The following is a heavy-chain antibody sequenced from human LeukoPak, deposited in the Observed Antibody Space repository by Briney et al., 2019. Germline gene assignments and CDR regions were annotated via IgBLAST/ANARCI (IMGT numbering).Heavy chain of an antibody. V-gene: IGHV4-34*01. CDR2: INHSGST. CDR1: GGSFSGYY. Sequence: SETLSLTCAVYGGSFSGYYWSWIRQPPGKGLEWIGEINHSGSTNYNPSLKRRVTISVDTSKNQFSLKLSSVTAADTAVYYCARGRGEVLWFGELLSNPYYFDYWGQGTLVTVSS. J-gene: IGHJ4*02. CDR3: ARGRGEVLWFGELLSNPYYFDY. D-gene: IGHD3-10*01.